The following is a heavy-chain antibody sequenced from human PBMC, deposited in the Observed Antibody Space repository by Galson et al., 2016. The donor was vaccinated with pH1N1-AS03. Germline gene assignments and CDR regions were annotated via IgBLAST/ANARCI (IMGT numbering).Heavy chain of an antibody. CDR3: VRGGRERRSDAIFPGGADS. V-gene: IGHV4-38-2*01. CDR2: IYHTGTS. D-gene: IGHD2-15*01. Sequence: LSLTCDVSGYSISTGYYWGWIRQPPGKGLEWIGSIYHTGTSHYNPSVKSRVIISVDTSKNQFSLKLSSVSAADTAVYYCVRGGRERRSDAIFPGGADSWGRGTLVSVSS. CDR1: GYSISTGYY. J-gene: IGHJ4*02.